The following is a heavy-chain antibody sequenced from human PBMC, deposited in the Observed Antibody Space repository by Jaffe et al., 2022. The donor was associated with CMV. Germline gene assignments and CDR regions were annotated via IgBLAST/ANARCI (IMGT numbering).Heavy chain of an antibody. Sequence: EVQLVESGGGLVQPGRSLRLSCAASGFTFDDYAMHWVRQVPGKGLEWVSGISWNSGTIGYADSVKGRFSISRDNAKKSLYLQMNSLRDEDTALYYCIKARSWDWGQGTLVIVSS. CDR3: IKARSWD. CDR2: ISWNSGTI. J-gene: IGHJ4*02. CDR1: GFTFDDYA. V-gene: IGHV3-9*01. D-gene: IGHD1-26*01.